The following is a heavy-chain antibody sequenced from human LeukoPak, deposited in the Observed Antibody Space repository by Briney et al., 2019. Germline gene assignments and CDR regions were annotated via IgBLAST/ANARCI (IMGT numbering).Heavy chain of an antibody. V-gene: IGHV3-43*02. Sequence: GGSLRLSCAASGFTFSSYAMSWVRQAPGKGLEWVSLISGDGGSTYYADSVKGRFTISRDNSKNSLYLQMNSLRTEDTALYYCAKEKDSSGYYYGVDYWGQGTLVTVSS. CDR2: ISGDGGST. CDR3: AKEKDSSGYYYGVDY. D-gene: IGHD3-22*01. CDR1: GFTFSSYA. J-gene: IGHJ4*02.